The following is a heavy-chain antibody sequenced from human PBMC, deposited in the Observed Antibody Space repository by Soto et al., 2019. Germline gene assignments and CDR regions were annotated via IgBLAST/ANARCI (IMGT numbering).Heavy chain of an antibody. CDR2: LSGSGTST. Sequence: GSLRLSCAASGFSFVNYAMNWVRQAPGKGLEWVSGLSGSGTSTYYADSVKGRFTISRDNSRDTLFLQMNSLTADDTAVYYCAKAATNGGWFNPFDSWGQGALVTVSS. V-gene: IGHV3-23*01. CDR1: GFSFVNYA. J-gene: IGHJ4*02. CDR3: AKAATNGGWFNPFDS. D-gene: IGHD6-19*01.